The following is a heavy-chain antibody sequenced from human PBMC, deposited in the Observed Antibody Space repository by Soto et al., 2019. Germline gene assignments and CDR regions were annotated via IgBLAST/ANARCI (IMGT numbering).Heavy chain of an antibody. CDR3: ARDPAP. Sequence: QVQLQESGPGLVKPSETLSLTCTVSGGSITRGGYYWSWIRQHPGKGLEWIGYIYNSGTTYYNPTLKSRVTISVDTSKNQFSLKLTSVTAAETAVYYCARDPAPWGQGTLVTVSS. CDR1: GGSITRGGYY. CDR2: IYNSGTT. J-gene: IGHJ5*02. V-gene: IGHV4-31*03.